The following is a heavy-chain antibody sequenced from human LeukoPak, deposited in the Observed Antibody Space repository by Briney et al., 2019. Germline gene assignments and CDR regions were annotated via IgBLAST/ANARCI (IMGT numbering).Heavy chain of an antibody. CDR3: ARGVAAAGSEDYYYYGMDV. V-gene: IGHV3-53*01. J-gene: IGHJ6*02. D-gene: IGHD6-13*01. CDR1: GFTVSSNY. Sequence: GGSLRLSCAASGFTVSSNYMSWVRQAPGKGLEWVSVIYSGGSTYYADSVKGRFTISRDNSKNTLYLQMNSLRAEDTAVYYCARGVAAAGSEDYYYYGMDVWGQGTTVTVSS. CDR2: IYSGGST.